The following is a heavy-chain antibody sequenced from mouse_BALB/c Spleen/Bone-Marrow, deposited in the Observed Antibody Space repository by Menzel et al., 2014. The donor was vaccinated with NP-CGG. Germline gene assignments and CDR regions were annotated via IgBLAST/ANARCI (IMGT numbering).Heavy chain of an antibody. J-gene: IGHJ1*01. CDR1: GYTFTNYW. D-gene: IGHD2-14*01. CDR2: IYPGGGYT. CDR3: AREVRRYFDV. Sequence: QVQLQQSGAELVRPGTSVKISCKASGYTFTNYWLGWVKQRPGHGIEWIGDIYPGGGYTNYNEKFKGKATLTADTSSSTAYMQLSSLTSEDSAVYFCAREVRRYFDVWGAGTTVTVSS. V-gene: IGHV1-63*02.